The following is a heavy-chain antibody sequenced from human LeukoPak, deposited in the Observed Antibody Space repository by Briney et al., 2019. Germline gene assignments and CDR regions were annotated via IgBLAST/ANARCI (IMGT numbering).Heavy chain of an antibody. D-gene: IGHD3-22*01. Sequence: GASVKVSCKASGYTFTSYYMHWVRQAPGQGLEWMGIINPSGGSTSYAQKFQGRVTMTRDTSTSTVYMELSSLRSEDTAVYYCARDHHYDSSGYWGRYDAFDIWGQGTMVTVSS. CDR1: GYTFTSYY. CDR3: ARDHHYDSSGYWGRYDAFDI. J-gene: IGHJ3*02. V-gene: IGHV1-46*01. CDR2: INPSGGST.